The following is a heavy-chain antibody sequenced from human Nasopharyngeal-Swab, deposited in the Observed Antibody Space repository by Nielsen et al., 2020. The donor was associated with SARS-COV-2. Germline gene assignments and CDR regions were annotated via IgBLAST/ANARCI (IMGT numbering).Heavy chain of an antibody. CDR2: ISSSSSYI. V-gene: IGHV3-21*01. Sequence: GGSLRLSCAASGFTFNSYSMNWVRQAPGKGLEWVSSISSSSSYIYYADSVKGRFTISRDNAKNSLYLQMNSLRAEDTAVYYCAREGGITIFGVVIPRYFDYWGQGTLVTVSS. CDR1: GFTFNSYS. CDR3: AREGGITIFGVVIPRYFDY. D-gene: IGHD3-3*01. J-gene: IGHJ4*02.